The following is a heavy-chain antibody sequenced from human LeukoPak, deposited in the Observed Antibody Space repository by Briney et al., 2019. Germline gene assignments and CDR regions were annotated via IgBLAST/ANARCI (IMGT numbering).Heavy chain of an antibody. CDR3: ARRYYSSSSLPY. CDR2: MNPNSGNT. J-gene: IGHJ4*02. V-gene: IGHV1-8*01. CDR1: GYTFTSYD. Sequence: ASVKVSCKASGYTFTSYDINWVRQATGQGLEWMGWMNPNSGNTGYAQKFQGRVTMTRNTSISTAYMELSSLRSGDTAVYYCARRYYSSSSLPYWGQGTLVTVSS. D-gene: IGHD6-6*01.